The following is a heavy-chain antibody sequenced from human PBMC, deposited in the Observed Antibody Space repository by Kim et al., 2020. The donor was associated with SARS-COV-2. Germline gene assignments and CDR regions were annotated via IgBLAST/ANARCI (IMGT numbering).Heavy chain of an antibody. CDR1: GYTFTSYG. CDR2: ISAYNGNT. J-gene: IGHJ4*02. V-gene: IGHV1-18*01. Sequence: ASVKVSCKASGYTFTSYGISWVRQAPGQGLEWMGWISAYNGNTNYAQKLQGRVTMTTDTSTSTAYMELRSLRSDDTAVYYCARADSRTYYDFWSGYPPRAVFDYWGQGTLVTVSS. D-gene: IGHD3-3*01. CDR3: ARADSRTYYDFWSGYPPRAVFDY.